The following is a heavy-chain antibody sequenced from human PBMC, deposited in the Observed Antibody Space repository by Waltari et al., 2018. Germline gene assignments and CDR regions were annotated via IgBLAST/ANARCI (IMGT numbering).Heavy chain of an antibody. CDR2: INHSGSA. D-gene: IGHD3-3*01. CDR3: ARGTTIFGLRWFDP. Sequence: QVPPTQWGRRLLKPSEDPAPNCTVPGLAFRGFLWTLIRQPPGKGLEWIGEINHSGSAKYNPSLMSRVTISVDTSKNQISLKMNSMSAADTAVYYCARGTTIFGLRWFDPWGQGTLVTVSS. CDR1: GLAFRGFL. J-gene: IGHJ5*02. V-gene: IGHV4-34*02.